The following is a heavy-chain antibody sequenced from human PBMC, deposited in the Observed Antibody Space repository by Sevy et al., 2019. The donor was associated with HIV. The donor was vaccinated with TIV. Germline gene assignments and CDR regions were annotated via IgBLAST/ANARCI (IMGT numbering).Heavy chain of an antibody. CDR2: ISGSGGTT. CDR3: AKLQSGDCSRTSCRDYYFDS. CDR1: GFIFSNYA. J-gene: IGHJ4*02. V-gene: IGHV3-23*01. Sequence: GGSLRLSCATSGFIFSNYAMSWVRQAPGKGLEWVSDISGSGGTTYYADAVRGRFTISRANSKNTLYLQMDSLRAEDTAVYYCAKLQSGDCSRTSCRDYYFDSWGQGTLVTVSS. D-gene: IGHD2-2*01.